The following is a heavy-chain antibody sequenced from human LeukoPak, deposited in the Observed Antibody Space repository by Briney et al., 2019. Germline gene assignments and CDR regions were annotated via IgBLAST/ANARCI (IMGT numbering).Heavy chain of an antibody. CDR3: ARDSRVTTFPFDY. Sequence: ASVKVSCKASGYTFTGYYMHWVRQAPGQGLEWMGRINPNSGGTNYAQKFQGRVTMTRDTSISTAYMELSRLRSDDTAVYYCARDSRVTTFPFDYWGQGTLVTVSS. CDR2: INPNSGGT. V-gene: IGHV1-2*06. D-gene: IGHD4-17*01. J-gene: IGHJ4*02. CDR1: GYTFTGYY.